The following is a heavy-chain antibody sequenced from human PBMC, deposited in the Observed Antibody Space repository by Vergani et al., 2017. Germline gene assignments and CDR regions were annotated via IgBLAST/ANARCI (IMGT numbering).Heavy chain of an antibody. CDR3: ARAVSSRGHTDY. V-gene: IGHV4-61*02. J-gene: IGHJ4*02. CDR1: GESIRSGSHY. D-gene: IGHD2-21*01. CDR2: IYHSGST. Sequence: QVKLQESGPGLLKPSQTLSLTCTVSGESIRSGSHYWSWIRQPAGKGPEWIGSIYHSGSTYYNPSLKSRVTISVDTSKNQFSLKLSSVTAADTAVYYCARAVSSRGHTDYWGQGTLVTVSS.